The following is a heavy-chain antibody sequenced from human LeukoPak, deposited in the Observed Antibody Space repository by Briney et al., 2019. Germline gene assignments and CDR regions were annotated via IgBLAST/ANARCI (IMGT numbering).Heavy chain of an antibody. CDR3: ARVDGLTGDQVDY. J-gene: IGHJ4*02. Sequence: PGGSLRLSCVVSGFTFSSYSMNWVRQAPGKGLEWVSYISSSSSTKYYADSVKGRFTISRDNAKNSLYLQMNSLRAEDTAVYYCARVDGLTGDQVDYWGQGTLVTVSS. CDR1: GFTFSSYS. CDR2: ISSSSSTK. D-gene: IGHD7-27*01. V-gene: IGHV3-48*01.